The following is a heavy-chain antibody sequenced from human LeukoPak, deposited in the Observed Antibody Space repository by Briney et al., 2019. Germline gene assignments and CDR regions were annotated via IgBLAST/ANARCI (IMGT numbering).Heavy chain of an antibody. D-gene: IGHD1-14*01. Sequence: PGGSLRLSRAASGFTFSSYTMSWVRQAPGKGLEWVSAISGSGGSTYYADSVKGRFTISRDNSKNTLYLQMNSLRAEDTAVYYCAKGGTSNYYYYYYMDVWGKGTTVTVSS. CDR3: AKGGTSNYYYYYYMDV. CDR1: GFTFSSYT. J-gene: IGHJ6*03. CDR2: ISGSGGST. V-gene: IGHV3-23*01.